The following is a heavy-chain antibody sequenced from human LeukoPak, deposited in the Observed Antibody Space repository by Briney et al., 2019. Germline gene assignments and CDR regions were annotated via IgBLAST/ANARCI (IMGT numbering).Heavy chain of an antibody. CDR2: INPNSGGT. V-gene: IGHV1-2*02. CDR1: GYTFTDYY. Sequence: ASVKVSCKASGYTFTDYYMHWMRLAPGQGLEWMGWINPNSGGTNYAQKFQGRVTMTRDTSITTAYLELSRLRSDDTAVYYCAREKYSSSWYVWWGQGTLVTVSS. CDR3: AREKYSSSWYVW. J-gene: IGHJ4*02. D-gene: IGHD6-13*01.